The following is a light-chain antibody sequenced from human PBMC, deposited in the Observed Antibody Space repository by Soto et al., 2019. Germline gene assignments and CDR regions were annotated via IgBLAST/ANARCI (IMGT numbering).Light chain of an antibody. CDR3: QQFVTSPT. CDR1: QTLSSTF. Sequence: EIVLTQSPGTLSLSPGERATLSCRAGQTLSSTFLAWYQQKPAQAPSLHIYGASSRATGVPEKFSGSVSGTDFTLTISWVEPEEFAVYYCQQFVTSPTFGGGTRVEIK. CDR2: GAS. V-gene: IGKV3-20*01. J-gene: IGKJ4*01.